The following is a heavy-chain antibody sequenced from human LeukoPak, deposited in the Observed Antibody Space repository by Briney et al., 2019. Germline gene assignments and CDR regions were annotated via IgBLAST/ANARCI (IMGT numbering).Heavy chain of an antibody. CDR3: ARTVRWGDYGNWFDP. V-gene: IGHV1-69*13. CDR1: GGTFSSYA. D-gene: IGHD4-17*01. Sequence: VASVKVSCKASGGTFSSYAISWVRQAPGQGLEWMGGIIPIFGTANYAQKFQGRVTITADESTSTAYMELSSLRSEDTALYYCARTVRWGDYGNWFDPWGQGTLVTVSS. J-gene: IGHJ5*02. CDR2: IIPIFGTA.